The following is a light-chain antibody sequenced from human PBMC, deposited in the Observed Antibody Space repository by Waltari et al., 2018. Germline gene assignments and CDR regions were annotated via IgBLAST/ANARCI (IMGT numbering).Light chain of an antibody. Sequence: QSALTQPRSVSGSPGHSVTISRTGTSSDVGGYDYVPWHQQYPGKAPKLVIYDVSKRPSGVPDRFSGSKSGNTASLTISGLQAEDEADYNCCSYAGRATWAFGGGTKLTVL. CDR2: DVS. V-gene: IGLV2-11*01. CDR1: SSDVGGYDY. J-gene: IGLJ3*02. CDR3: CSYAGRATWA.